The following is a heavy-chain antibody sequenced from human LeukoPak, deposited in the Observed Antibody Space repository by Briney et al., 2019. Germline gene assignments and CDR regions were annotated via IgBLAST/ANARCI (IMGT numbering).Heavy chain of an antibody. Sequence: GGTLRLSCAASGFTFSSYSINWVRQAPGKGLEWVSYISSSSSTIYYADSVKGRFTISRDNAKNSLYLQINNLRAEDTAVYYCAREGYDFWSGYLGNYAFDIWGQGTMVTVSS. CDR1: GFTFSSYS. D-gene: IGHD3-3*01. CDR2: ISSSSSTI. CDR3: AREGYDFWSGYLGNYAFDI. J-gene: IGHJ3*02. V-gene: IGHV3-48*01.